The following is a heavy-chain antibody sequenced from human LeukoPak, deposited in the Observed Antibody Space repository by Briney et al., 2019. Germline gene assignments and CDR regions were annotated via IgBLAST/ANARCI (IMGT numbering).Heavy chain of an antibody. D-gene: IGHD3-22*01. CDR2: INSDGSST. CDR1: GFTFSSYW. CDR3: ARDYYDSSGYYG. V-gene: IGHV3-74*01. J-gene: IGHJ4*02. Sequence: GGSLRLSCEASGFTFSSYWMHWVRQAPGKGLVWVSRINSDGSSTRYGDSVKGRFTISRDNAKNTLYLQMNSLRAEDTAVYYCARDYYDSSGYYGWGQGTLVTVSS.